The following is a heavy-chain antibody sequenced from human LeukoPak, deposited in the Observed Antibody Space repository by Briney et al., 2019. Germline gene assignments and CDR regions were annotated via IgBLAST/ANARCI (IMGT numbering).Heavy chain of an antibody. J-gene: IGHJ6*03. CDR1: GFTFSSYS. D-gene: IGHD6-19*01. Sequence: GGSLRLSCAASGFTFSSYSMNWVRQTPGKGLEWVSSISSSSSYIYYADSVKGRFTISRDNAKNSLYLQMNSLRAEDTAVYYCARAIFPEEPKRSRAGYSSRANMDVWGKGTTVTVSS. CDR2: ISSSSSYI. CDR3: ARAIFPEEPKRSRAGYSSRANMDV. V-gene: IGHV3-21*03.